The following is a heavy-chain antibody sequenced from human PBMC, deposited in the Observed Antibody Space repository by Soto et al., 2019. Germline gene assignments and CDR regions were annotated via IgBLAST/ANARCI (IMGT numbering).Heavy chain of an antibody. CDR1: GFTFSNYC. Sequence: GAALKISSESCGFTFSNYCISLLREMRGKVLEWIGIISPGDSDSSYRQSFHGQVTISADKSINTAYVHWSSLKASDTAIYYGANPEGYCSTSTCYNFDYWGQGTLVTVYS. D-gene: IGHD2-2*01. V-gene: IGHV5-51*01. CDR2: ISPGDSDS. J-gene: IGHJ4*02. CDR3: ANPEGYCSTSTCYNFDY.